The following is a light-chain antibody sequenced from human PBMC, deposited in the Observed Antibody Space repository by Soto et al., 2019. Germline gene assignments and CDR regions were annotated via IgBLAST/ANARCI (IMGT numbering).Light chain of an antibody. V-gene: IGKV1-33*01. Sequence: DIQMTQSPSSLSASVGDRVTITCQASQDISNYLNWYQQKPGKAPKLLIYDASNLETGVPSRFSGSGSGTDFTLTISSLQPEDIATYYCHRYDNLPHTFGQGTKLVIK. CDR3: HRYDNLPHT. CDR1: QDISNY. CDR2: DAS. J-gene: IGKJ2*01.